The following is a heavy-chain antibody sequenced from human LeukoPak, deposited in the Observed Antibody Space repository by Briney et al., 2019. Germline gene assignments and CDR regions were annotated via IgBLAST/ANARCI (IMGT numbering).Heavy chain of an antibody. V-gene: IGHV4-31*03. Sequence: SETLSLTCTVSGGSISSGGYYWSWIRQHPGKGLEWIGYIYYSGSTYYNPSLKSRVTISVDTSKNQFSLKLSSATAADTAVYYCARANPGYDILTGYPVIDYWGQGTLVTVSS. CDR2: IYYSGST. CDR1: GGSISSGGYY. J-gene: IGHJ4*02. D-gene: IGHD3-9*01. CDR3: ARANPGYDILTGYPVIDY.